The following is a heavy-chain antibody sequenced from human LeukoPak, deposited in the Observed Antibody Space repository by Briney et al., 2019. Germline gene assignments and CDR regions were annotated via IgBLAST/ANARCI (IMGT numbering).Heavy chain of an antibody. V-gene: IGHV1-18*01. Sequence: GASVKVSCKASGYTFTSYGISWVRQAPGQGLEWMGWISAYNGNTNYAQKLQGRVTMTTDTSTSTAYMELRSLRSDDTAVYYCARDVTCSGGSCYSGYHYYYMDVWGKGTTVTVSS. CDR2: ISAYNGNT. CDR3: ARDVTCSGGSCYSGYHYYYMDV. D-gene: IGHD2-15*01. CDR1: GYTFTSYG. J-gene: IGHJ6*03.